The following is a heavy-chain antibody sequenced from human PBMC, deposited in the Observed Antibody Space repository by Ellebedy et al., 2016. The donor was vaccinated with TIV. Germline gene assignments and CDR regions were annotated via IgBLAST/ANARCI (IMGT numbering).Heavy chain of an antibody. CDR3: AKRDLPYSGTDAFDV. CDR2: ISGSGDQT. V-gene: IGHV3-23*01. Sequence: GESLKISCEVTGFTFRSFAMTWVRQAPGKGLDWVSIISGSGDQTYYADSVKGRLNISRDNSMNTLYLQLNSLGAEDTAVYYCAKRDLPYSGTDAFDVWGRGTMVTVSS. J-gene: IGHJ3*01. CDR1: GFTFRSFA. D-gene: IGHD3-10*01.